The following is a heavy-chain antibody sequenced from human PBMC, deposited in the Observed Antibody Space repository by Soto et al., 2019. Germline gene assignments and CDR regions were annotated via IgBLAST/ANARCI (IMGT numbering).Heavy chain of an antibody. CDR1: GYNLINTFSNHW. J-gene: IGHJ5*02. D-gene: IGHD3-3*01. CDR3: ASLVDFWSGYYISIGGADNWFEP. CDR2: IHPGASDI. Sequence: GESLKISCKASGYNLINTFSNHWIGWVRQTPGKGLEWMGIIHPGASDIQYNTSFQGQVTISADKATSTAYLQWSSLKASDTALYYCASLVDFWSGYYISIGGADNWFEPWGQGTLVTVSS. V-gene: IGHV5-51*01.